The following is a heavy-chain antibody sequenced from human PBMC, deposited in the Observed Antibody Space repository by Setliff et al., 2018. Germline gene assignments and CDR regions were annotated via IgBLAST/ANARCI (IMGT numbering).Heavy chain of an antibody. CDR2: VDPEEGET. V-gene: IGHV1-69-2*01. CDR1: GYTFTDYY. Sequence: ASVKVSCKASGYTFTDYYMYWVQQAPGKGLEWMGRVDPEEGETTYAEKFQGRVTITADTSTDTAYMELSSLRSEDTAVYYCARDGREQWLVPPGYWGQGTLVTVSS. D-gene: IGHD6-19*01. J-gene: IGHJ4*02. CDR3: ARDGREQWLVPPGY.